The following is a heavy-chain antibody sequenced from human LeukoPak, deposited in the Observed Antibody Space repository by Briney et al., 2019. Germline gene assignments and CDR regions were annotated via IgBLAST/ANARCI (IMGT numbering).Heavy chain of an antibody. Sequence: GGPLRLSCGASGFTFSDYYMSWIRQTPGKGLEWLTYISTSASSIDYADSVKGRFTVSRDNGKNSLFLQMNSLRAEDTAIYYCVRVKGGWLGEKTYDYLGQGTLVTVSP. D-gene: IGHD5-24*01. J-gene: IGHJ4*02. CDR1: GFTFSDYY. CDR3: VRVKGGWLGEKTYDY. CDR2: ISTSASSI. V-gene: IGHV3-11*01.